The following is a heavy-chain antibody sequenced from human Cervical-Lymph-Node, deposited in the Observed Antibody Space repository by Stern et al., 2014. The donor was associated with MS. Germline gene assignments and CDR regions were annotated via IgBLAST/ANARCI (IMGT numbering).Heavy chain of an antibody. CDR1: GFTFDDYV. J-gene: IGHJ4*02. Sequence: EVQLVESGGGLVQPGRSLRLSCAASGFTFDDYVMHWVRQAPGKGLEWVSGISRNSDIIYYADSVQGRFTISRDNAENSLYLQMNSLRAEDTALYYCVKDPGRVVNLGGGGDYWGQGTLVTVSS. V-gene: IGHV3-9*01. D-gene: IGHD2-15*01. CDR2: ISRNSDII. CDR3: VKDPGRVVNLGGGGDY.